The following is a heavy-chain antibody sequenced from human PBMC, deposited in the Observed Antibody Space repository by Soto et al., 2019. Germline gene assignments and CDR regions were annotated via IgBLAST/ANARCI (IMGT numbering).Heavy chain of an antibody. V-gene: IGHV4-59*01. CDR3: ARVPYSSSTFDY. D-gene: IGHD6-13*01. J-gene: IGHJ4*02. CDR2: IYYSGST. Sequence: QVQLQESGPGLVKPSETLSLTCTVSGGSISSYYWSWIRQPPGKGLEWIGYIYYSGSTNYNPSLKSRVTISVDTSKNQFALKLSSVTAADTAVYYCARVPYSSSTFDYWGQGPLVTVSS. CDR1: GGSISSYY.